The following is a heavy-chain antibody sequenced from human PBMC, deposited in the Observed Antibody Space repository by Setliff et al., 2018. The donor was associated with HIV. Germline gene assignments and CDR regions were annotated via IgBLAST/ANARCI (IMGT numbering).Heavy chain of an antibody. J-gene: IGHJ4*01. V-gene: IGHV4-34*01. Sequence: SETLSLTCAVYGESFSGYYWSWIRQPAGKGPEWLGEINHSGRAKYNPSLKSRLTIPVDTSKNQFSLRLSSVTAADTAVYYCARGAPYCNHGICHLFDYWGHGNLVTVSS. D-gene: IGHD2-8*01. CDR2: INHSGRA. CDR3: ARGAPYCNHGICHLFDY. CDR1: GESFSGYY.